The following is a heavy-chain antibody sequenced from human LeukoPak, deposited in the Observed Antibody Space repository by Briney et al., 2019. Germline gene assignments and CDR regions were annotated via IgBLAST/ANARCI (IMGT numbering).Heavy chain of an antibody. J-gene: IGHJ4*02. CDR2: IYYSGST. CDR1: GGSISSSSYY. V-gene: IGHV4-61*05. Sequence: PSETLSLTCTVSGGSISSSSYYWGWIRQPPGKGLEWIGYIYYSGSTNYNPSLKSRVTISVDTSKNQFSLKLSSVTAADTAVYYCARVGGYYFDYWGQGILVTVSS. CDR3: ARVGGYYFDY.